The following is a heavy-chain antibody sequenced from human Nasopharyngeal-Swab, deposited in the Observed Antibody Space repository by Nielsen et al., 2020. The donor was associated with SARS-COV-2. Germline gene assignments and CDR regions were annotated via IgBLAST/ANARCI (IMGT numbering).Heavy chain of an antibody. CDR2: IIPILGIA. Sequence: SVHVSCKASGCTFSSYAISWVRPAPAQGLEWMGRIIPILGIAHYAQKFQGRVTITADNSTSTAYMELSSLRPEDTAVYYCASGITGAAFDIWGQGTMVTVSS. CDR1: GCTFSSYA. J-gene: IGHJ3*02. CDR3: ASGITGAAFDI. D-gene: IGHD1-14*01. V-gene: IGHV1-69*04.